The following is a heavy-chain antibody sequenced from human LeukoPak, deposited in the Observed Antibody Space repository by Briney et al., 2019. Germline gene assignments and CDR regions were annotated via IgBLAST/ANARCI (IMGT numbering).Heavy chain of an antibody. CDR2: IKQDGSER. CDR1: GFTFSSYW. Sequence: GGSLRLSCAASGFTFSSYWMSWVRQAPGKELEWVAIIKQDGSERYYVDSVKGRFTISRDNAKNSLYLQMNSLRAEDTAVYYCARAGSSSWYICDWGRGTLVTVSS. J-gene: IGHJ4*02. V-gene: IGHV3-7*03. CDR3: ARAGSSSWYICD. D-gene: IGHD6-13*01.